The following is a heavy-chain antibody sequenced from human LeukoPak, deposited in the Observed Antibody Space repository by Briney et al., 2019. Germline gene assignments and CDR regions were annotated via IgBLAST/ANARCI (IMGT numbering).Heavy chain of an antibody. V-gene: IGHV1-8*01. CDR1: GYTFTSYD. Sequence: ASVKVSCKASGYTFTSYDINWVRQATGHVLGWSGWMNPNRGNTGYAQKFQGRVTMTTNTSITTAYMELSSLRSEDTAVYYCARGSVGRGYYYYYMDVWGKGTPVTVSS. J-gene: IGHJ6*03. D-gene: IGHD4-23*01. CDR3: ARGSVGRGYYYYYMDV. CDR2: MNPNRGNT.